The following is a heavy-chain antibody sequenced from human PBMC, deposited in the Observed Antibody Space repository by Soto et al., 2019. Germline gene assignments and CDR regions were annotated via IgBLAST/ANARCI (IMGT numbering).Heavy chain of an antibody. CDR1: GGSISSSRYY. CDR2: IYYSGST. Sequence: SETLSLTCTVSGGSISSSRYYWGWIRQPPGKGLEWIGYIYYSGSTNYNPSLKSRVTISVDTSKNQFSLKLSSVTAADTAVYYCARGMGYCSSTSCPTDAFDIWGQGTMVTVS. CDR3: ARGMGYCSSTSCPTDAFDI. D-gene: IGHD2-2*01. J-gene: IGHJ3*02. V-gene: IGHV4-61*05.